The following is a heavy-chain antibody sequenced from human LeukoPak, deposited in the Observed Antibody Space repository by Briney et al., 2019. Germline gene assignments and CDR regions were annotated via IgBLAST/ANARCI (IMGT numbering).Heavy chain of an antibody. J-gene: IGHJ4*02. Sequence: PSQTLSLTCTVSGGSISSGGYYWSWIRQPPGKGLEWIGYIYHSGSTYYNPSLKSRVTISVDRSKNQFSLKLSSVTAADTAVYYCARGMATVPDYWGQGTLVTVSS. CDR3: ARGMATVPDY. D-gene: IGHD5-24*01. CDR1: GGSISSGGYY. CDR2: IYHSGST. V-gene: IGHV4-30-2*01.